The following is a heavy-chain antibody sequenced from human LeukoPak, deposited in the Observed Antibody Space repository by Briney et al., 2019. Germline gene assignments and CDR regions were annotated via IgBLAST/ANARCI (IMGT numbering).Heavy chain of an antibody. Sequence: SETLSLTCTVSGGSVSSGPYSWGWIRQPPGKGLEWIGSMYFGGSTNYNPSLKSRPTISGDTSKNQFSLKLTSVTAADTAVYYCARPSAISLNGDRPWVYWGQGTLVTVSS. CDR2: MYFGGST. D-gene: IGHD7-27*01. V-gene: IGHV4-39*01. CDR1: GGSVSSGPYS. CDR3: ARPSAISLNGDRPWVY. J-gene: IGHJ4*02.